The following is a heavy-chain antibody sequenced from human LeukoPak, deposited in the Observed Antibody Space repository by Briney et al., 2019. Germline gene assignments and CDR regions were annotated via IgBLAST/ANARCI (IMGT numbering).Heavy chain of an antibody. Sequence: PSETLSLTCTVSGGSISSYYWSWIRQPAGKGLEWIGRIYTSGSTNYNPSLTSRVTMSVDTSKNQFSLKLSSVTAADTAVYYCAREWRSDILTGYYIIDYWGQGTLVTVSS. CDR3: AREWRSDILTGYYIIDY. CDR2: IYTSGST. J-gene: IGHJ4*02. D-gene: IGHD3-9*01. CDR1: GGSISSYY. V-gene: IGHV4-4*07.